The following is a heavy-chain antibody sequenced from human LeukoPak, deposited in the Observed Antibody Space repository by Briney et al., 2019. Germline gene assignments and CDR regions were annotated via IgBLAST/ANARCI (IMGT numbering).Heavy chain of an antibody. D-gene: IGHD3-22*01. V-gene: IGHV3-15*01. Sequence: PGESLRLSCAASGFSFAYAWMTWVRQAPGKRLECVGRILSKTSGGTTEYAAPVKGRFTISRDDATDTVYLQMNSLKTEDTAVYYCVADISESSAYPFDYWGQGTTVTVSS. CDR3: VADISESSAYPFDY. CDR1: GFSFAYAW. CDR2: ILSKTSGGTT. J-gene: IGHJ4*02.